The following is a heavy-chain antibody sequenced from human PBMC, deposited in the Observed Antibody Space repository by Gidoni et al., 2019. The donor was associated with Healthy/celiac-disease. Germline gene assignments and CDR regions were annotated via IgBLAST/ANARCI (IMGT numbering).Heavy chain of an antibody. CDR3: ARDGNYGSGAFDY. Sequence: QVQLVESGGGVVQPGRSLRLSCAASGSTFSSYGMHWVRQAPGKGLEWVAVISYDGSNKYYADSVKGRFTISRDNSKNTLYLQMNSLRAEDTAVYYCARDGNYGSGAFDYWGQGTLVTVSS. V-gene: IGHV3-30*03. CDR1: GSTFSSYG. D-gene: IGHD3-10*01. CDR2: ISYDGSNK. J-gene: IGHJ4*02.